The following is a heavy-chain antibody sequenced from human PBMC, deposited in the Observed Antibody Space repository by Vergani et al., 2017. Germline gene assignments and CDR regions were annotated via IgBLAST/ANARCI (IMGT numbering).Heavy chain of an antibody. V-gene: IGHV4-61*02. D-gene: IGHD2-21*01. CDR3: ARASHCINCYSEGPNGPGYYYMDV. Sequence: QVQLQESGPGLLKPSQTLSLTCTVSGASVSRGTYYWTWTRQPAGKKLEWIVRMYTSGHTIYNPSLESRVTMSVDTSKNQFSLQLSSVTAADTAVYYCARASHCINCYSEGPNGPGYYYMDVWGKGTTVTVSS. CDR1: GASVSRGTYY. CDR2: MYTSGHT. J-gene: IGHJ6*03.